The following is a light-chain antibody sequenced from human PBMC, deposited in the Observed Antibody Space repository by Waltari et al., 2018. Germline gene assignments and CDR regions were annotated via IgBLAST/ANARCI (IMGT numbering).Light chain of an antibody. CDR3: QHYVSLPAT. Sequence: ALAPRLLIYGASTRATGIPERFSGGGSGTDFSLTISRLEPEDFAVYYCQHYVSLPATFGQGTKVEIK. J-gene: IGKJ1*01. V-gene: IGKV3-20*01. CDR2: GAS.